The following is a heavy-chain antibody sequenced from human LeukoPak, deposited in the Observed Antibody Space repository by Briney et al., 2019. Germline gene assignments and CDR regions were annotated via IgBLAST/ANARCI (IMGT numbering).Heavy chain of an antibody. CDR3: AKDSSSWYVTYFQH. J-gene: IGHJ1*01. V-gene: IGHV3-30*02. Sequence: GGSLRLSCAASGFTFSNYGMYWVRQAPGKGLEWVAFIRFDGSNKYYADSVKGRFTISRDNSKNTLSLQMNSLRAEDTAVYYCAKDSSSWYVTYFQHWGQGTLVTVSS. CDR1: GFTFSNYG. D-gene: IGHD6-13*01. CDR2: IRFDGSNK.